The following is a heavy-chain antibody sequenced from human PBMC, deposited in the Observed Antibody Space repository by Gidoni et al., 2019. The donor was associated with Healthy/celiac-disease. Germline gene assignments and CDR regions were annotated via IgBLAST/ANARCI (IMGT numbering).Heavy chain of an antibody. D-gene: IGHD2-15*01. CDR3: ARAGVVVAAYFDY. Sequence: QVQLVESGGGLVKPGGSLRLSCAASGFTFSDYYMSWIRQAPGKGLEWVSYISSSSSYTNYADSVKGRFTISRDNAKNSLYLQMNSLRAEDTAVYYCARAGVVVAAYFDYWGQGTLVTVSS. CDR2: ISSSSSYT. CDR1: GFTFSDYY. V-gene: IGHV3-11*06. J-gene: IGHJ4*02.